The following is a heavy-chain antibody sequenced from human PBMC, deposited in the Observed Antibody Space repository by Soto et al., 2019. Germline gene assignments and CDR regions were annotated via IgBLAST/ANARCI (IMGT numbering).Heavy chain of an antibody. CDR2: IYYSGST. J-gene: IGHJ4*02. V-gene: IGHV4-59*01. CDR1: GGSISSYY. D-gene: IGHD3-22*01. CDR3: ARGSRDWALFGSSGSLDY. Sequence: QVQLQESGPGLVKPSETLSLTCTVSGGSISSYYWSWIRQPPGKGLEWIGYIYYSGSTNYNPSLKSRVTISVDTSKNQFSLKLSSVTAADTAVYYCARGSRDWALFGSSGSLDYWGQGTLVTVSS.